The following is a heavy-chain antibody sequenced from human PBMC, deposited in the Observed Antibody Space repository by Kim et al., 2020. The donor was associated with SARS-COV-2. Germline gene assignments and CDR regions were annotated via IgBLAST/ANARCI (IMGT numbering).Heavy chain of an antibody. Sequence: GGSLRPSCAASGFTFSSYGMHWVRQAPGKGLEWVAVIWYDGSNKYYADSVKGRFTISRDNSKNTLYLQMNSLRAEDTAVYYCAKEASGAYIDYWGQGTLVTVSS. CDR3: AKEASGAYIDY. CDR2: IWYDGSNK. D-gene: IGHD3-16*01. V-gene: IGHV3-33*06. CDR1: GFTFSSYG. J-gene: IGHJ4*02.